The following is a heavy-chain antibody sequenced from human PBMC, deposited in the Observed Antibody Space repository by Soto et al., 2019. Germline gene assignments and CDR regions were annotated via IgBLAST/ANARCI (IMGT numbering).Heavy chain of an antibody. J-gene: IGHJ3*02. CDR3: ARVTYLEAFDI. CDR1: GFTVSSNY. D-gene: IGHD3-3*01. Sequence: CAASGFTVSSNYMSWVRQAPGKGLEWVSVIYSGGSTYYADSVKGRFTISRHNSKNTLYLQMNSLRAEDTAVYYCARVTYLEAFDIWGQGTMVTVSS. CDR2: IYSGGST. V-gene: IGHV3-53*04.